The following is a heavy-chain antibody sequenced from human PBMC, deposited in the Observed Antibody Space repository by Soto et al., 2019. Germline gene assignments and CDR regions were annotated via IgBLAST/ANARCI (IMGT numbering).Heavy chain of an antibody. V-gene: IGHV1-18*01. Sequence: QVQLVQSGAEVKKPGASVKVSCKASGYTFTSYGISWVRQAPGQGLEWMGWISAYNGNTNYAQKLQGRVTMTTDTATSTAYMELWGLRSDDTAVYYCPSDLAVALVDYWGQGTLVTVSS. CDR3: PSDLAVALVDY. D-gene: IGHD2-15*01. J-gene: IGHJ4*02. CDR1: GYTFTSYG. CDR2: ISAYNGNT.